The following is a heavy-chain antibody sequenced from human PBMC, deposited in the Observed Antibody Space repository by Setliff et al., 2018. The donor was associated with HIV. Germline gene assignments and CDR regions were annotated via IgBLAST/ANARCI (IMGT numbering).Heavy chain of an antibody. Sequence: SETLSLTCAVYGGSFSGYYWSWVRQPPGRGLEWIGYVSHSGSTSYSPSLDSRVTMSVDTSRDQFSLKLSSVTAADTAVYYCARMRGRAVLSYYFDHWGQGRLVTVSS. V-gene: IGHV4-34*11. D-gene: IGHD6-19*01. CDR1: GGSFSGYY. CDR3: ARMRGRAVLSYYFDH. J-gene: IGHJ4*02. CDR2: VSHSGST.